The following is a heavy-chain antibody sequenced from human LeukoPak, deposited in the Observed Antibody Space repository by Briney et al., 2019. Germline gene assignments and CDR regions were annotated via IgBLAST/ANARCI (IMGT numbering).Heavy chain of an antibody. D-gene: IGHD6-13*01. CDR2: ISGSGGRT. V-gene: IGHV3-23*01. J-gene: IGHJ4*02. CDR3: AKDRGSSTPRYYFDY. CDR1: GFTFSSYA. Sequence: GGSLGLSCAASGFTFSSYAMSWVRQAPGKGLEWVSAISGSGGRTYYADSVKGRFTISRDNSKNTLYLQMNSLRAEDTAVYYCAKDRGSSTPRYYFDYWGQGSLVTVSS.